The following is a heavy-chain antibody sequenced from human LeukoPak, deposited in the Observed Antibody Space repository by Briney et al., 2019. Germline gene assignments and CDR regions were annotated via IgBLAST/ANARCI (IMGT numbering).Heavy chain of an antibody. D-gene: IGHD3-10*01. Sequence: SGGSLRLSCAASGFTFSSYWMSWVRQAPGKGLEWVANIKQDGSEKYYVDSVKGRFTISRDNAKNSLYLQMSSLRAEDTAVYYCARDGDWYGSGSYYNFDAFDIWGQGTMVTVSS. J-gene: IGHJ3*02. V-gene: IGHV3-7*03. CDR2: IKQDGSEK. CDR1: GFTFSSYW. CDR3: ARDGDWYGSGSYYNFDAFDI.